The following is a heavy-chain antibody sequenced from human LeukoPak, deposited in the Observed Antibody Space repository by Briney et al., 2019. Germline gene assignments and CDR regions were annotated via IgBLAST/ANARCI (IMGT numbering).Heavy chain of an antibody. CDR1: GGSISGYY. Sequence: KPSETLSLTCTVSGGSISGYYWSWIRQPPGKGLEWIGYIYNSGSTNYNPSLKSRVTISLDTSRNQFSLKLSSVTAADTAVYYCARDMILDDSSGYYFDAFDIWGQGTMVTVSS. D-gene: IGHD3-22*01. J-gene: IGHJ3*02. CDR2: IYNSGST. CDR3: ARDMILDDSSGYYFDAFDI. V-gene: IGHV4-4*08.